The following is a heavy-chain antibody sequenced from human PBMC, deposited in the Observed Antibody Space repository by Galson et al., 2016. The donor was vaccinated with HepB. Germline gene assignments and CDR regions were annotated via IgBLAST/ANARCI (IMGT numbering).Heavy chain of an antibody. CDR2: FCYTGIT. J-gene: IGHJ4*02. Sequence: SETLSLTCIVSGGSVTNHQYCWGWVRQAPGKGLEWIASFCYTGITYYNPSLRSRPTMDVDTSKFQLSLHLRSVAAADTAVYYCVDDCGGGACPDYWGQGTLVTVSS. CDR1: GGSVTNHQYC. V-gene: IGHV4-39*01. CDR3: VDDCGGGACPDY. D-gene: IGHD2-21*01.